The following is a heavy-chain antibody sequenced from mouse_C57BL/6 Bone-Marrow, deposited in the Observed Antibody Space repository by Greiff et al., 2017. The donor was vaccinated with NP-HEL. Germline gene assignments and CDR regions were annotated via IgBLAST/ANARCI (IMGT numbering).Heavy chain of an antibody. J-gene: IGHJ1*03. CDR3: ARFDDYDVNWYFDV. D-gene: IGHD2-4*01. Sequence: EVKLVESGGGLVQPGGSLKLSCAASGFTFSDYGMAWVRPAPRKGPEWVAFISNLAYSIYYADTVTGRFTISRENAKNTLYLEMSSLRSEDTAMYYCARFDDYDVNWYFDVWGTGTTVTVSS. V-gene: IGHV5-15*01. CDR1: GFTFSDYG. CDR2: ISNLAYSI.